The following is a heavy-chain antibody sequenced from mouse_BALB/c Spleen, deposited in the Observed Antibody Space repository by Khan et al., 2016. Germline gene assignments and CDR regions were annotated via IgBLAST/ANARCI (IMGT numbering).Heavy chain of an antibody. CDR3: ARSRYFDV. CDR2: INPNIGDS. J-gene: IGHJ1*01. Sequence: VQLQQSGPELVKPGASVKISCKTSGYTFTDYTVHWVKQSLGKSLEWIGNINPNIGDSNYNQKFKGKTTLTVDMSSSTAYMELRSLTSDDSAVFYCARSRYFDVGGAGTTVTVSS. V-gene: IGHV1-18*01. CDR1: GYTFTDYT.